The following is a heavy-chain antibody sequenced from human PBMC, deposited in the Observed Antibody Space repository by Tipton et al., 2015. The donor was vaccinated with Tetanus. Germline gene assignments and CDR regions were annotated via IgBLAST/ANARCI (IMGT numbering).Heavy chain of an antibody. CDR1: GGSVRSGSYY. D-gene: IGHD3-3*01. CDR2: ISYSGST. CDR3: ARANYDLPIKGPFDS. V-gene: IGHV4-61*01. Sequence: PGLVKPSETLSLTCTVSGGSVRSGSYYWNWIRQPPGKGLEWIGYISYSGSTNSNYSLKSRITISQDTSKNQFSLKLTSVTAADTAVYYCARANYDLPIKGPFDSWGQGTLVIVSS. J-gene: IGHJ4*02.